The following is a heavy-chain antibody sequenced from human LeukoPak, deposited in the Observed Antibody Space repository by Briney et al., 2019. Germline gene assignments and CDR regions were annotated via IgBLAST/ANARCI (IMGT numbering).Heavy chain of an antibody. CDR2: FDPEDGET. CDR3: ATRAIYCSSTSCYPYFDY. V-gene: IGHV1-24*01. J-gene: IGHJ4*02. D-gene: IGHD2-2*01. Sequence: ASVKVSCKVSGYTLTELSTHWVRQAPGKGLEWMGGFDPEDGETIYAQKFQGRVTMTEDTSTDTAYMELSSLRSGDTAVYYCATRAIYCSSTSCYPYFDYWGQGTLVTVSS. CDR1: GYTLTELS.